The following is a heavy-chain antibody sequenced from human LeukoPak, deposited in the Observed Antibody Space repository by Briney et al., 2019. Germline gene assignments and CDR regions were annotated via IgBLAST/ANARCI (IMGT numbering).Heavy chain of an antibody. CDR3: ARVGDGLNDAFDI. V-gene: IGHV1-2*06. CDR1: GYIFIGHY. CDR2: INPKTGGT. Sequence: ASVKVSCKASGYIFIGHYMNWVRQVPGQGLEWMERINPKTGGTNYAQNFQGRVTMTRDTSISTTYMELSRLRPDDTAVYYCARVGDGLNDAFDIWGQGTMVTVSS. J-gene: IGHJ3*02. D-gene: IGHD5-24*01.